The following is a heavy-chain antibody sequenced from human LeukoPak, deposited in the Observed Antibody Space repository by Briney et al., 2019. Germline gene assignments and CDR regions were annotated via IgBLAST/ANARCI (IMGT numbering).Heavy chain of an antibody. CDR1: GYSISSSRYY. J-gene: IGHJ4*02. CDR3: ARRYYDASGYFL. CDR2: FYNRGDT. V-gene: IGHV4-39*01. D-gene: IGHD3-22*01. Sequence: SETLSLTCTVSGYSISSSRYYWGWIRQTPGTGLEWIGSFYNRGDTYYNPSLKSRVTISVDTSNNQSSLKLSSVTAADTAVYYCARRYYDASGYFLWGQGTLVTVSS.